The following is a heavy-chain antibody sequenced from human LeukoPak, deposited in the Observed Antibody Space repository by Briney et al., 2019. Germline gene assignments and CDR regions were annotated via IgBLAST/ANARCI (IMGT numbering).Heavy chain of an antibody. CDR1: GYTFTNYG. J-gene: IGHJ3*02. Sequence: GASVKVSCKTSGYTFTNYGFSWVRQAPGQGLEWMGWISAYNGNKNYAQKLQGRVTMTTDTSTSTVYMELKSLRSDDTAVYYCARAATSGYSIQSDAFDIWGQGTMVTVSS. D-gene: IGHD6-13*01. CDR3: ARAATSGYSIQSDAFDI. CDR2: ISAYNGNK. V-gene: IGHV1-18*01.